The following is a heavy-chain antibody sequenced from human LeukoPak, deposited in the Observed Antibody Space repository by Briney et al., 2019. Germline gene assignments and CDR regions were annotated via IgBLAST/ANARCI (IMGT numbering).Heavy chain of an antibody. Sequence: GGSLRLSCAASGFSFDDYAMHWVRQAPGKGLEWVSGTSWDSGSIGYADSVKGRFTISKDNVKNSLYLHMNTLRAEDTAFYYCAKGYSSSWSLPFDYRGQGTLVTVSS. V-gene: IGHV3-9*01. D-gene: IGHD6-13*01. CDR1: GFSFDDYA. J-gene: IGHJ4*02. CDR3: AKGYSSSWSLPFDY. CDR2: TSWDSGSI.